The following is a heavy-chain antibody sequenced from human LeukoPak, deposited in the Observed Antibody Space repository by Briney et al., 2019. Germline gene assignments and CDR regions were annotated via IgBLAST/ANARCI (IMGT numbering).Heavy chain of an antibody. D-gene: IGHD5-18*01. Sequence: SETLSLTCTVSGGSISSYYWSWIRQPPGQGLEWIGYIYYSGSTNYNPSLKSRVTISVDTSKDQFSLKLSSVTAADTAVYYCARVVDTAMAPDWFDPWGQGTLVTVSS. CDR2: IYYSGST. V-gene: IGHV4-59*01. J-gene: IGHJ5*02. CDR3: ARVVDTAMAPDWFDP. CDR1: GGSISSYY.